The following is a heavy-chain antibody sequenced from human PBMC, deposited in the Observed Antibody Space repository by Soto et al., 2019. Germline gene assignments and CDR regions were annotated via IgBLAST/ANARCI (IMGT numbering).Heavy chain of an antibody. V-gene: IGHV4-4*07. Sequence: PSETLSLTCPVSGGSLNNHYWSWIRQPAGKELEWIGRIYTSMYASGSTNYNPSLKSRVIMSVDTSKHQFSLELSSVTAADTAVYYCAVDFGVNSFDYWGQGTQVTVSS. D-gene: IGHD2-8*01. J-gene: IGHJ4*02. CDR1: GGSLNNHY. CDR2: IYTSMYASGST. CDR3: AVDFGVNSFDY.